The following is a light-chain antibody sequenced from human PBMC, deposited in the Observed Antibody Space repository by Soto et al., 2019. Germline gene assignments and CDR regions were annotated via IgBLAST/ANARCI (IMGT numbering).Light chain of an antibody. CDR3: SSYTASSTVV. Sequence: QSALTQPASVFGSPGQSITFACTGTSRDVGGYNFVSWYQQHTGKAPKLMIYEVSSRPSGVSNRFSGSKSGNTASLTISGRQPEDEADYYCSSYTASSTVVFGTGTQLNVL. V-gene: IGLV2-14*03. CDR1: SRDVGGYNF. CDR2: EVS. J-gene: IGLJ1*01.